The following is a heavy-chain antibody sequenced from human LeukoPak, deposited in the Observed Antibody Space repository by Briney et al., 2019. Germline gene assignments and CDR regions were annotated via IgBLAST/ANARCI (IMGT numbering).Heavy chain of an antibody. V-gene: IGHV3-53*04. CDR3: ATLPIVVTSARI. CDR2: IYSGGTT. CDR1: GFTVNSNY. J-gene: IGHJ6*02. D-gene: IGHD2-15*01. Sequence: GGSLRLSCAASGFTVNSNYMSWVRQAPGKGLEWVSSIYSGGTTSYADSVRGRFAISRHHSENTLFLQTDSLRTEDTAVYYCATLPIVVTSARIWGQGTSVTVSS.